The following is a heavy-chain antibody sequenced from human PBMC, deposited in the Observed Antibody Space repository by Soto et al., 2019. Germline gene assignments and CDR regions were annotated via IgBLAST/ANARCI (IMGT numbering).Heavy chain of an antibody. CDR2: IIPIFGTA. CDR1: GGTFSSYA. V-gene: IGHV1-69*12. Sequence: QVQLVQSGAEVKKPGSSVKVSCKASGGTFSSYAISWVRQAPGQGLEWMGGIIPIFGTANYAQKFQGRVTITADESTSTAYMELSSLRSEDTAVYYCARAPSYYYGSGSYYTRIYFDYWGQGTLVTVSS. CDR3: ARAPSYYYGSGSYYTRIYFDY. J-gene: IGHJ4*02. D-gene: IGHD3-10*01.